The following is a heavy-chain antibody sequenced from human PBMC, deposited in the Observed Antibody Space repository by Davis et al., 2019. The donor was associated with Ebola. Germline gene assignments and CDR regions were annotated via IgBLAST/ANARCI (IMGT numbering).Heavy chain of an antibody. J-gene: IGHJ4*02. CDR2: IYHSLTS. D-gene: IGHD4-17*01. CDR1: GDSMSSRRYY. CDR3: VRASDGDYFFDY. Sequence: MPSETLSLTCTVSGDSMSSRRYYWGWIRQSPGRGLEWISYIYHSLTSHYNPSLRGRVNISMDRSKNQLSLQMTSVTAADTATYYCVRASDGDYFFDYWGQGTLVTISS. V-gene: IGHV4-39*01.